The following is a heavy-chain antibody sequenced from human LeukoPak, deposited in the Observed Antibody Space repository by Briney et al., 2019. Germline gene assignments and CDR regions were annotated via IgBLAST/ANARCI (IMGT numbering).Heavy chain of an antibody. CDR2: ISGSSSNI. CDR3: AKDIQLSA. V-gene: IGHV3-48*04. CDR1: GFTFSSHG. D-gene: IGHD5-24*01. J-gene: IGHJ3*01. Sequence: GGSLRLACAASGFTFSSHGMNWVRQAPGKGVEWVSYISGSSSNIYYADSVKGRFSISRDNAKNTLSLQMNSLRVEDTAMYYCAKDIQLSAWGLGTMVTVSS.